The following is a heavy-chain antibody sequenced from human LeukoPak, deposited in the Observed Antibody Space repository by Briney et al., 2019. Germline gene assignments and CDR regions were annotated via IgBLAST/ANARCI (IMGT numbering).Heavy chain of an antibody. CDR2: INPNSGGT. V-gene: IGHV1-2*02. J-gene: IGHJ4*02. CDR3: ARGEETGTTSPPDY. Sequence: ASVKVSCKASGNTLTAYYIHWVRRAPGQGLEWMGWINPNSGGTDYAQQFQGRVTMTRDTSISTAYMELSRLISDDTAVYYCARGEETGTTSPPDYWGQGTLVTVSS. D-gene: IGHD1-1*01. CDR1: GNTLTAYY.